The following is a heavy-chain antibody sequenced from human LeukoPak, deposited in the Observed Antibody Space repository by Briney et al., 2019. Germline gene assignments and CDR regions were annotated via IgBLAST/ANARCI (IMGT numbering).Heavy chain of an antibody. CDR2: IYSGGST. D-gene: IGHD5-18*01. CDR3: ARDLIQLWLRGFIGY. V-gene: IGHV3-66*01. J-gene: IGHJ4*02. CDR1: GFTVSSNY. Sequence: GGSLRLSCAASGFTVSSNYMSWFGQAPGEGLEGCSVIYSGGSTYYADSVKGRFTISRDNSKNTLYLPMNSLRAEDTAVYYCARDLIQLWLRGFIGYWGQGTLVTVSS.